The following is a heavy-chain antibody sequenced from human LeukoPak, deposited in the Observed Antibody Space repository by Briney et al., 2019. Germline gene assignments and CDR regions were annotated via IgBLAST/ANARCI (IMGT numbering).Heavy chain of an antibody. CDR1: GGSFSGYY. Sequence: SETLSLTCAVYGGSFSGYYWSWIRQPPGKGLEWIGEINHSGSTNYNPSLKSRVTISVDTSKNQFSLKLSSVTAAGTAVYYCASLSSSRSIDYWGQGTLVTVSS. CDR2: INHSGST. CDR3: ASLSSSRSIDY. D-gene: IGHD6-13*01. J-gene: IGHJ4*02. V-gene: IGHV4-34*01.